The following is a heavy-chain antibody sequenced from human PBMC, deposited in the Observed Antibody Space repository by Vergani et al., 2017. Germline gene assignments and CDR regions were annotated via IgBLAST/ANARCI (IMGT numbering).Heavy chain of an antibody. CDR3: ARSQMATNDFDL. Sequence: QAQLGQSDSEVKKPGDSVPLSCKTSGYTFVNHHITWARQAPGQGLEWMGWNSPYHHKTLYSQKVEGRVTMTSDTSSRTVFLELRRLTSDDTAIYYCARSQMATNDFDLWGRGTLVTVSS. D-gene: IGHD5-24*01. J-gene: IGHJ4*02. CDR1: GYTFVNHH. CDR2: NSPYHHKT. V-gene: IGHV1-18*04.